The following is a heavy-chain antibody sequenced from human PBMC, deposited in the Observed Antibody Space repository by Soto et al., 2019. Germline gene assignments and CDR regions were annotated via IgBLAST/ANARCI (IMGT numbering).Heavy chain of an antibody. D-gene: IGHD2-15*01. J-gene: IGHJ4*02. CDR1: GGSMSSYY. Sequence: SETLSLTCTVSGGSMSSYYWTWLRQSPGRGLEWIGYISYSGSTYYNPSLKSRVTISADTSKNPFSLRMNSMIAADTAVYYCARADPDASVGYWGQGTLVTV. V-gene: IGHV4-59*01. CDR3: ARADPDASVGY. CDR2: ISYSGST.